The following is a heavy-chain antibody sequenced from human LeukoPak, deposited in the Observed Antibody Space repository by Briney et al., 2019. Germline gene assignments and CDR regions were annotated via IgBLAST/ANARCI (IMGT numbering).Heavy chain of an antibody. CDR2: ISGSGGST. D-gene: IGHD3-22*01. V-gene: IGHV3-23*01. CDR1: GFTFSSYA. Sequence: GGPLRLSCAASGFTFSSYAMSWVRQAPGKGLEWVSTISGSGGSTYYADSVKGRFTISRDNSKNTLYLQMNSLRAEDTAVYYCAKDPVVLTSGHNIYFDYWGQGTLVTVSS. CDR3: AKDPVVLTSGHNIYFDY. J-gene: IGHJ4*02.